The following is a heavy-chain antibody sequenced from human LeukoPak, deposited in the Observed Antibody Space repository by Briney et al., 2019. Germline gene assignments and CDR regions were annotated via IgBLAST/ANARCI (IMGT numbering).Heavy chain of an antibody. J-gene: IGHJ3*02. V-gene: IGHV4-4*07. Sequence: SETLSLTCTVSGGSISSYYWSWLRQPAGKGLEWIGRIYASGSTNYNPSLKSRVTMSVDTSKNQFSLTLSSVTAPDPAVYYCARVYGDYDNDAFDIWGRGTMVTVSS. CDR3: ARVYGDYDNDAFDI. D-gene: IGHD4-17*01. CDR2: IYASGST. CDR1: GGSISSYY.